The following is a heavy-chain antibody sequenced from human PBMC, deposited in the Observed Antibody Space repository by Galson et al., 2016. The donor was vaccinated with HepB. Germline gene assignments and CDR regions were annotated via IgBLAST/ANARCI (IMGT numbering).Heavy chain of an antibody. CDR1: GYRFTSYW. D-gene: IGHD6-19*01. J-gene: IGHJ4*02. Sequence: QSGAEVKKPGESLKISCKGSGYRFTSYWIGWVRQMPGKGLEWMGIIYPGDSDTKYNPSFQGQVTISADKSINTAYLQWTSLKGSNTAIYYCARLRRYSSPDFWGQGTLVTVSS. V-gene: IGHV5-51*01. CDR2: IYPGDSDT. CDR3: ARLRRYSSPDF.